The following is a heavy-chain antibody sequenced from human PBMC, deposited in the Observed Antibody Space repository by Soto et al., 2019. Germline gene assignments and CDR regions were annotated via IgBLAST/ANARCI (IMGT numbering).Heavy chain of an antibody. D-gene: IGHD3-22*01. J-gene: IGHJ5*02. CDR3: AREGVNDYDSSGNWFDP. CDR2: IYHSGST. CDR1: GGSISSGGYS. Sequence: SETLSLTCAVSGGSISSGGYSWSWIRQPPGKGLEWIGYIYHSGSTYYNPSLKSRVTISVDRSKNQFSPKLSSVTAADTAVYYCAREGVNDYDSSGNWFDPWGQGTLVTVSS. V-gene: IGHV4-30-2*01.